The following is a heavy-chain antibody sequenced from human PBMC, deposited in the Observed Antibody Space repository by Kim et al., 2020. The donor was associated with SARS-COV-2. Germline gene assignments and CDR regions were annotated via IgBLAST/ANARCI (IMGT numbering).Heavy chain of an antibody. Sequence: AQKLQGRVTMTTDTTTSTAYMERRSLRYADTAVYYCARDGRIAAAGDFDYWGQGTLVTVSS. D-gene: IGHD6-13*01. CDR3: ARDGRIAAAGDFDY. V-gene: IGHV1-18*01. J-gene: IGHJ4*02.